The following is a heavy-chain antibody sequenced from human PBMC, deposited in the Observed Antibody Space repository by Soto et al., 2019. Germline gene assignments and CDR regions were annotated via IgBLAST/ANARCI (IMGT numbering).Heavy chain of an antibody. V-gene: IGHV4-30-4*01. Sequence: SETLSLTCTVSGGSISSGDYYWSWIRQPPGKGLEWIGYIYYSGSTYYNPSLKSRVTISVDTSKNQFSLKLSSVTAADTAVYYCARDRFEGYGMDVWGQGTTVTVSS. CDR3: ARDRFEGYGMDV. J-gene: IGHJ6*02. D-gene: IGHD3-9*01. CDR2: IYYSGST. CDR1: GGSISSGDYY.